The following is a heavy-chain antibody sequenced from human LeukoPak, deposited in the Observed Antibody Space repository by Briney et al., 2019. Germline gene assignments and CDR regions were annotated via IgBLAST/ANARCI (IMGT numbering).Heavy chain of an antibody. CDR3: ARVGYYGSGSYFLPKPEFDY. CDR2: IIPIFGTP. CDR1: RSTFSSYA. J-gene: IGHJ4*02. V-gene: IGHV1-69*05. Sequence: ASVKVSCKGSRSTFSSYAFSWVRQAPGQGLEWMGGIIPIFGTPDYAQKLQGRVTMTTDTSTSTAYMELRSLRSDDTAVYYCARVGYYGSGSYFLPKPEFDYWGQGTLVTVSS. D-gene: IGHD3-10*01.